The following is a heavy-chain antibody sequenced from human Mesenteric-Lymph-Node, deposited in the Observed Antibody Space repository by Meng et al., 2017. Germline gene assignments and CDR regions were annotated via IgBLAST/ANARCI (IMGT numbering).Heavy chain of an antibody. CDR1: GGTFSSYT. V-gene: IGHV1-69*02. CDR2: IIPILGIA. J-gene: IGHJ4*02. D-gene: IGHD3-22*01. CDR3: ARTGDSGYYDSSGYYISDDY. Sequence: SVKVSCKASGGTFSSYTISWVRQAPGQGLEWMGRIIPILGIANYAQKFQGRVTITADESTSTAYMELSSLRSEDTAVYYCARTGDSGYYDSSGYYISDDYWGQGTLVTVSS.